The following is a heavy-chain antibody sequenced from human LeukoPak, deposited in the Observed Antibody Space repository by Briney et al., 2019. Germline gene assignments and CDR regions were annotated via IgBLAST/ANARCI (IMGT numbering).Heavy chain of an antibody. Sequence: PSETLSLTCAVYGGSFSGYYWSWIRQPPGKGLEWIGKINHSGSTNYNPSLKSRVTISVDTSKNQFSLKLSSVTAADTAVYYCARGVLMYSSSYHYWGQGTLVTVSS. J-gene: IGHJ4*02. CDR2: INHSGST. D-gene: IGHD6-6*01. CDR3: ARGVLMYSSSYHY. V-gene: IGHV4-34*01. CDR1: GGSFSGYY.